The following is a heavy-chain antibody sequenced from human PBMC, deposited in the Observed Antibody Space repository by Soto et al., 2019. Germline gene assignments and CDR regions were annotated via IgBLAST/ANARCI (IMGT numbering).Heavy chain of an antibody. D-gene: IGHD3-16*01. CDR2: MNPNSGNT. Sequence: QVPLVQSGAEVKKPGASVKVSCKASGYTFTSYDINWVRQATGQGLEWMGWMNPNSGNTGYAQKFQGRVTMTRDTPIREAYMEPSSLRSEDKAIYYCGRTWGDLDYWGQGTLVTVSS. CDR3: GRTWGDLDY. CDR1: GYTFTSYD. V-gene: IGHV1-8*01. J-gene: IGHJ4*02.